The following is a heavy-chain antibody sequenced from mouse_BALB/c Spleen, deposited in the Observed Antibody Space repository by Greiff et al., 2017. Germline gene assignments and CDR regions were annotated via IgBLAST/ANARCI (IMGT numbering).Heavy chain of an antibody. Sequence: EVQGVESGGGLVKPGGSLKLSCAASGFTFSSYAMSWVRQTPEKRLEWVASISSGGSTYYPDSVKGRFTISRDNARNILYLQMSSLRSEDTAMYYCARGGGNYYSLPYWGQGTSVTVSS. CDR1: GFTFSSYA. J-gene: IGHJ4*01. D-gene: IGHD2-12*01. CDR2: ISSGGST. V-gene: IGHV5-6-5*01. CDR3: ARGGGNYYSLPY.